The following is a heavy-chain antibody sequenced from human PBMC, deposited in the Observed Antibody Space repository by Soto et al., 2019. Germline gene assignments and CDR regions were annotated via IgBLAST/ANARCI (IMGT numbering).Heavy chain of an antibody. J-gene: IGHJ4*02. Sequence: PGGSLRLSCSASGFTFSSYAMHWVRQAPGKGLEYVSAISSNGGSTSYADSVKGRFPISRDNSKNTLYLQMSSLRAEDKAVYYSVAPVEYHYAGSACYRSPYFDCWGQRTRVAVAS. V-gene: IGHV3-64D*06. D-gene: IGHD3-22*01. CDR2: ISSNGGST. CDR3: VAPVEYHYAGSACYRSPYFDC. CDR1: GFTFSSYA.